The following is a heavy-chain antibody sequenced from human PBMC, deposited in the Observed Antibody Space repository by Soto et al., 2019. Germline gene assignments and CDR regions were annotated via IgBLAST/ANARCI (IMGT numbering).Heavy chain of an antibody. J-gene: IGHJ6*02. D-gene: IGHD1-1*01. CDR3: VRDGYPAWVYGVDV. CDR2: MNSDGSRA. Sequence: GGSLRLSCIASGFTFSTYWMHWVRQAPGKGLVWVSRMNSDGSRADYADSVKGRFTISRDNARNTLSLQMNSLRAEDTAVYYCVRDGYPAWVYGVDVWGQGPTVTVSS. CDR1: GFTFSTYW. V-gene: IGHV3-74*01.